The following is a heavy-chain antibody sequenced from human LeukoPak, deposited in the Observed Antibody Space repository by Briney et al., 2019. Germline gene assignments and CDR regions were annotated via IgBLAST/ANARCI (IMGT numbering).Heavy chain of an antibody. CDR3: ARGAEKILSFGEYPSDAFDI. Sequence: GGSLGLSCAASGFNFNNYVMHWVRQAPGKGLEWVTEISFDGRKKTYVDSVKGRFTISRDSPKNTVYLQMDSLRAEDTAVYYCARGAEKILSFGEYPSDAFDIWGQGTMVSVTS. CDR1: GFNFNNYV. D-gene: IGHD3-10*01. CDR2: ISFDGRKK. J-gene: IGHJ3*02. V-gene: IGHV3-30*03.